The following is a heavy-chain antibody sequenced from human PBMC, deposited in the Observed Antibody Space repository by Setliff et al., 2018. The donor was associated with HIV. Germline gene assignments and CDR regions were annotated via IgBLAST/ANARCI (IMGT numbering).Heavy chain of an antibody. J-gene: IGHJ4*02. CDR3: ARFPTVVTAPGF. V-gene: IGHV4-31*03. CDR1: GVSISSGGYY. CDR2: IYYSGST. Sequence: SETLSLTCTVSGVSISSGGYYWNWIRQHPGKGLEWIGYIYYSGSTYYNPSLKSRVTISVDMSKNQFSLKLTSVTAADTAVYFCARFPTVVTAPGFWGRGTLVTVSS. D-gene: IGHD2-21*02.